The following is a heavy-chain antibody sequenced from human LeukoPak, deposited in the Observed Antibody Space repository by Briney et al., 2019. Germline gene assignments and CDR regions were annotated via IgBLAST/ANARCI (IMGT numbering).Heavy chain of an antibody. J-gene: IGHJ4*02. CDR1: GFTFSSYA. D-gene: IGHD3-10*01. Sequence: PGGSLRLSCAASGFTFSSYAMHWVRQAPGKGLEWVAVISYDGSNKYYADSVKGRFTISRDNSKNTLYLQMNSLRAEDTAVYYCARDPRLLWFGELLDYWGQGTLVTVPS. CDR2: ISYDGSNK. V-gene: IGHV3-30*04. CDR3: ARDPRLLWFGELLDY.